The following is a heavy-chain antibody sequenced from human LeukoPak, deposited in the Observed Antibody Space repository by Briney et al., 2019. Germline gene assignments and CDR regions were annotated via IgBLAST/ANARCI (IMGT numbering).Heavy chain of an antibody. V-gene: IGHV3-72*01. J-gene: IGHJ4*02. CDR2: TRNKANSYTT. CDR3: ARDDSGSYSLDY. Sequence: GGSLRLSCAASGFTFSDHYMDWVRQAPGKGLEWGGRTRNKANSYTTEYAASVKGRFTISRDDSKNSVYLQMNSLKTEDTAVYYCARDDSGSYSLDYWGQGTLVTVSS. CDR1: GFTFSDHY. D-gene: IGHD1-26*01.